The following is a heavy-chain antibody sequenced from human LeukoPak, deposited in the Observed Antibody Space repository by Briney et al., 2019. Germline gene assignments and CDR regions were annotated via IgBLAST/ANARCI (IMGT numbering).Heavy chain of an antibody. Sequence: SETLSLTCAVSGGSISSSSYYWGWIRQPPGKGLEWIGSIYYSGSTYYNPSLKSRVTISVDTSKNQFSLKLSSVTAADTAVYYCARGTIAVAGLDYWGQGTLVTVSS. CDR3: ARGTIAVAGLDY. V-gene: IGHV4-39*07. D-gene: IGHD6-19*01. J-gene: IGHJ4*02. CDR1: GGSISSSSYY. CDR2: IYYSGST.